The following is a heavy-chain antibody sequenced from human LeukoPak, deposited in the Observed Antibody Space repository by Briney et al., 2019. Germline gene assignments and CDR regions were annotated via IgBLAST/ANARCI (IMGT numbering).Heavy chain of an antibody. D-gene: IGHD6-19*01. CDR1: GFTFSNYA. Sequence: PGGSLRLSCAASGFTFSNYAMHWVRQAPGKGLEWVSSISGSGGSTYYAGSVKGRFTVSRDNSRNTLYLQISSLRVEDTAVYSCAKTSLEWLTQGPFDYWGQGTQVTVSS. CDR3: AKTSLEWLTQGPFDY. CDR2: ISGSGGST. J-gene: IGHJ4*02. V-gene: IGHV3-23*01.